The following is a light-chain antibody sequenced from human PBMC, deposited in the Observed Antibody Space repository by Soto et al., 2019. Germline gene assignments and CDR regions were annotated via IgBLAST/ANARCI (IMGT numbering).Light chain of an antibody. CDR3: SSYTGSSITPLV. J-gene: IGLJ2*01. V-gene: IGLV2-14*01. Sequence: QSALTQPASVSGSPGQSITISCTGTSSDVGKYNYVSWYQQHPAKAPKLMIFEVSNRPSGVSNRFSGSKSGNTASLTISGLQAEDEAEYYCSSYTGSSITPLVFGGGTKVTVL. CDR1: SSDVGKYNY. CDR2: EVS.